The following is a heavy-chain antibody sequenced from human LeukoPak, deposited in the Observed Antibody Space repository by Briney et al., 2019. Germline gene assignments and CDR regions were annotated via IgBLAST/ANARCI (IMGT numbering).Heavy chain of an antibody. Sequence: PGGSLRLSCAASGFTFSSYAMSWVRQAPGKGLERVSAISGSGGSTYYADSVKGRFTISRDNSKNTLYLQMNSLRAEDTAVYYCAKVERNYDFWSGYSYFDYWGQGTLVTVSS. CDR3: AKVERNYDFWSGYSYFDY. D-gene: IGHD3-3*01. CDR1: GFTFSSYA. J-gene: IGHJ4*02. CDR2: ISGSGGST. V-gene: IGHV3-23*01.